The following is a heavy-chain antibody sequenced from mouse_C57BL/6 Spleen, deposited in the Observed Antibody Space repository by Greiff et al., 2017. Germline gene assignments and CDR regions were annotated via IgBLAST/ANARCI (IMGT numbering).Heavy chain of an antibody. CDR2: IYPGDGDT. CDR3: ARDLLGAMDY. V-gene: IGHV1-82*01. CDR1: GYAFSSSW. J-gene: IGHJ4*01. D-gene: IGHD2-10*01. Sequence: VMLVESGPELVKPGASVKISCKASGYAFSSSWMNWVKQRPGKGLEWIGRIYPGDGDTNYNGKFKGKATLTADKSSSTAYMQLSSLTSEDSAVYFCARDLLGAMDYWGQGTSVTVSS.